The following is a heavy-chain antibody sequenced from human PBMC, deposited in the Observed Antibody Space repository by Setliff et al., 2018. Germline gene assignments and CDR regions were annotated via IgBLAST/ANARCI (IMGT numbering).Heavy chain of an antibody. D-gene: IGHD1-26*01. CDR2: IYYRGTT. CDR3: AAVGIDAGGGWFDP. Sequence: PGKGLEWIGYIYYRGTTNYNSSLKSRVTISIDMSKNQFSLKLSSATAADTAVYFCAAVGIDAGGGWFDPWGHGIPVTVSS. V-gene: IGHV4-59*01. J-gene: IGHJ5*02.